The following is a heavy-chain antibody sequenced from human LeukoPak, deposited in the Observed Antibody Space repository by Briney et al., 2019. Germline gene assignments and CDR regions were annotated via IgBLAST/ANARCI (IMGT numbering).Heavy chain of an antibody. CDR1: GYTFTSYG. CDR3: ARVGYGSGWYSRTWFDP. J-gene: IGHJ5*02. Sequence: ASVKVSCKASGYTFTSYGISWVRQAPGQGLEWMGWISAYNGNTNYAQKLQGRVTMTTDTSTSTAYMELRSLRSDDTAVYYCARVGYGSGWYSRTWFDPWGEGTLVTVSS. V-gene: IGHV1-18*01. D-gene: IGHD6-19*01. CDR2: ISAYNGNT.